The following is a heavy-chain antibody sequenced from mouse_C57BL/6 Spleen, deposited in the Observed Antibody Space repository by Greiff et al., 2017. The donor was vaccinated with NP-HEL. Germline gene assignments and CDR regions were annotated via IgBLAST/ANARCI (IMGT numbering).Heavy chain of an antibody. CDR1: GYTFTSYW. CDR2: IHPNSGST. CDR3: ARGIYYYGSSPV. V-gene: IGHV1-64*01. Sequence: VQLQQSGAELVKPGASVKLSCKASGYTFTSYWMHWVKQRPGQGLEWIGMIHPNSGSTNYKEKFKSKATLTVDKSSSTAYMQLSSLTSEDSAVYYCARGIYYYGSSPVWGTGTTVTVSS. J-gene: IGHJ1*03. D-gene: IGHD1-1*01.